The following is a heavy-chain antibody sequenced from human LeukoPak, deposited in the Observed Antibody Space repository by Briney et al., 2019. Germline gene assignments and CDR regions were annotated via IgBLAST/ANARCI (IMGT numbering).Heavy chain of an antibody. D-gene: IGHD6-19*01. J-gene: IGHJ4*02. Sequence: ASVKVSCKASGYTFTSYDINWVRQATGQGLEWMGWMNPNSGNTGYAQKFQGRVTMTRNTSISTAYMELSSLRSEDTAVYYCARDKRERAVAGRGIDYWGQGTLVTVSS. CDR1: GYTFTSYD. CDR2: MNPNSGNT. V-gene: IGHV1-8*01. CDR3: ARDKRERAVAGRGIDY.